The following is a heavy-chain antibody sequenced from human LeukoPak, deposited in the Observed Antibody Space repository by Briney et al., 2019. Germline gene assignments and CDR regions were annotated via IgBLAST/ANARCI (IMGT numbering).Heavy chain of an antibody. CDR2: IIPIFGTA. Sequence: ASVKVSCKASGGTFSSYAISWVRQAPGQGLEWMGGIIPIFGTANYAQKFQGRVTITADESTSTAYMGLSSLRSEDTAVYYCAREVGEYRAVAGTGTFDYWGQGTLVTVSS. V-gene: IGHV1-69*13. CDR3: AREVGEYRAVAGTGTFDY. CDR1: GGTFSSYA. D-gene: IGHD6-19*01. J-gene: IGHJ4*02.